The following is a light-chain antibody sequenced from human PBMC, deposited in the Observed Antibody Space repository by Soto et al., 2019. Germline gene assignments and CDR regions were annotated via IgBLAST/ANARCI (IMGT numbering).Light chain of an antibody. V-gene: IGKV3-15*01. J-gene: IGKJ2*01. CDR3: QQYNDWPPYT. CDR2: GAS. Sequence: DIVMTQSPATLSVSPGERATLSCRASQKINSDLAWYQQKPGQAPRLLIYGASTRATGVPTRFGGSGSGTEFTLTISSLQSEDFAVYYCQQYNDWPPYTFGQGTRLEIK. CDR1: QKINSD.